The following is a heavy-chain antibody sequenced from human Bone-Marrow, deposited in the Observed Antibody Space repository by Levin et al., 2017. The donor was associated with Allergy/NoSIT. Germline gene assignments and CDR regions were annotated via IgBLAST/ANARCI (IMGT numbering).Heavy chain of an antibody. CDR1: GFTLHSYE. Sequence: GGSLRLSCEASGFTLHSYEIMWVRQASGKGLEWISYISTSGKTKFYADSVKGRFTISRDNAENSVFLQMNSLTVEDTAVYYCARVLPDSSGYYDRHTFDLWGQGTLVTVSS. D-gene: IGHD3-22*01. CDR2: ISTSGKTK. V-gene: IGHV3-48*03. CDR3: ARVLPDSSGYYDRHTFDL. J-gene: IGHJ3*01.